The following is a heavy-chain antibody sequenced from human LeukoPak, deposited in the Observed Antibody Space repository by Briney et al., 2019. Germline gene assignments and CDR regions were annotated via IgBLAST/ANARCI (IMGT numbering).Heavy chain of an antibody. CDR1: GFTFSTYS. CDR2: ISSGSSYI. D-gene: IGHD3-10*01. CDR3: ARAYGSGSYYRGSDS. Sequence: PGRSLRLSCAASGFTFSTYSMNWVRQAPGKGLEWVSSISSGSSYIYYADSVKGRFTISRDNAKNSLYLQMNSLRAEDTAVYYCARAYGSGSYYRGSDSWGQGTLVTVSS. J-gene: IGHJ4*02. V-gene: IGHV3-21*01.